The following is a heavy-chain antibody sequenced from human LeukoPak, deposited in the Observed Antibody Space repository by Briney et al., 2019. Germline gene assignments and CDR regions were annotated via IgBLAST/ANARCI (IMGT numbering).Heavy chain of an antibody. CDR1: GYTFTSHY. CDR3: ASAYIVVVPAAPFDY. Sequence: GASVKVSCKASGYTFTSHYIHWVRQAPGQGLEWMGGIIPIFGTANYAQKFQGRVTITTDESTSTAYMELSSLRSEDTAVYYCASAYIVVVPAAPFDYWGQGTLVTVSS. V-gene: IGHV1-69*05. CDR2: IIPIFGTA. J-gene: IGHJ4*02. D-gene: IGHD2-2*01.